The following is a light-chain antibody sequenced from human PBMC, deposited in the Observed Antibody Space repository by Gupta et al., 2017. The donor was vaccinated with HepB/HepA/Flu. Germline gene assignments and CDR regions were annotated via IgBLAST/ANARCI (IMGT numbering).Light chain of an antibody. CDR2: QDS. CDR3: QAWDSSTDVV. V-gene: IGLV3-1*01. J-gene: IGLJ2*01. CDR1: KLGDKY. Sequence: SYELTQPPSVSVSPGQTASITCSGDKLGDKYACWYQQKPGQSPVLVIDQDSRRPSGIPERFSGSNSGNTDTLTISGTQAMDEADYYCQAWDSSTDVVFGGGTKLTVL.